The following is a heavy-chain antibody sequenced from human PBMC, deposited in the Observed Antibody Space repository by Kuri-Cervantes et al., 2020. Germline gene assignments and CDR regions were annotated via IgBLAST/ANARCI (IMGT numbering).Heavy chain of an antibody. V-gene: IGHV4-34*01. CDR2: INHRGST. J-gene: IGHJ4*02. D-gene: IGHD5-18*01. CDR3: ARASRGYNYGRPFDY. CDR1: GGSFSGYY. Sequence: SETLSLTCAVYGGSFSGYYWSWIRQPPGRGLEWIGEINHRGSTNYNPSLKSRVTISVDTSKNQFSLKLSSVTAADTSVYYCARASRGYNYGRPFDYWGQGTLVTVSS.